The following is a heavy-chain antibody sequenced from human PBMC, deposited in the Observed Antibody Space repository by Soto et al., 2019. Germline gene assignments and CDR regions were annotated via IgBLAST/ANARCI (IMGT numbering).Heavy chain of an antibody. Sequence: QVHLQESGPGLVKPSETLSLTCTVSGLSITNNYWSWIRQPPGKGLEWIGYIYYPGNTNYDPSLRRRVPMSVDTAKNQFSLNLASLTAADTAIYYCARANWYSEYWGQGTLVIVSS. CDR1: GLSITNNY. V-gene: IGHV4-59*13. J-gene: IGHJ4*02. D-gene: IGHD1-1*01. CDR2: IYYPGNT. CDR3: ARANWYSEY.